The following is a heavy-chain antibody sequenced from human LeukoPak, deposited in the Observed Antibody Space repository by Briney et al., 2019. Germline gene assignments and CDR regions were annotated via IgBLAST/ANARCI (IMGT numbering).Heavy chain of an antibody. V-gene: IGHV1-58*02. Sequence: SVKVSCKASGFTFTRSAMQWVRQARGERLEWIGWIVVGSGNTNYAQKFQERVTISRDMSTSTAYMELSSLRSEDTAVYYCAALVDYYDSSGYYVDYWGQGTLVTVSS. J-gene: IGHJ4*02. CDR3: AALVDYYDSSGYYVDY. CDR2: IVVGSGNT. CDR1: GFTFTRSA. D-gene: IGHD3-22*01.